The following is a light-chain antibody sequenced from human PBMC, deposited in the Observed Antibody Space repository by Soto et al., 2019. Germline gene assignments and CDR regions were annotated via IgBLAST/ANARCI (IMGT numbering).Light chain of an antibody. Sequence: QSALTQPPSASGSPGQSVTISCTGTSSDVGGYHYVSWYQQHPGKAPKLMIHEVTKPPSGVPDRFSGSRSGNMASLTVAGLQDEDEAAYYCSSYASSNHLVFGGGTKLTVL. V-gene: IGLV2-8*01. J-gene: IGLJ2*01. CDR1: SSDVGGYHY. CDR2: EVT. CDR3: SSYASSNHLV.